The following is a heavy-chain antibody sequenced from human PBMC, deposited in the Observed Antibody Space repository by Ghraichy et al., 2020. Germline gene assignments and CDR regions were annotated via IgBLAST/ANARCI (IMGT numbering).Heavy chain of an antibody. Sequence: GGSLRLSCAVSGFSVSGHYMSWVRQAPGKGLEWVSAISANSGAIYYADSVKGRFTISRDNSKNTLYLQMNSLRADDTAVYYCAKPRELPPNWFDPWGQGTLVTVSS. D-gene: IGHD1-7*01. CDR2: ISANSGAI. CDR3: AKPRELPPNWFDP. CDR1: GFSVSGHY. V-gene: IGHV3-23*01. J-gene: IGHJ5*02.